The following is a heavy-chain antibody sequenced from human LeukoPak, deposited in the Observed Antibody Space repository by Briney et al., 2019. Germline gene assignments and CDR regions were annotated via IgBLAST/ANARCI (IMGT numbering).Heavy chain of an antibody. CDR3: ARRDFWSGYSMYYYYYGMDV. CDR1: GFTFSSYA. CDR2: ISGSGGST. J-gene: IGHJ6*02. V-gene: IGHV3-23*01. D-gene: IGHD3-3*01. Sequence: PGGSLRLSCAASGFTFSSYAMSWVRQAPGKGLEWVSAISGSGGSTYYADSVKGRFTISRDNSKNTLYLQMNSLRAEDTAVYYCARRDFWSGYSMYYYYYGMDVWGQGTTVTVSS.